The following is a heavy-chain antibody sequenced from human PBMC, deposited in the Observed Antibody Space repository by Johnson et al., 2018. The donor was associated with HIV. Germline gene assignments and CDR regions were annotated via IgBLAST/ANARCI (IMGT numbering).Heavy chain of an antibody. J-gene: IGHJ3*02. Sequence: VQLVESGGALVQPVRSLRLSCAASGFTFDDYAMHWVRQAPGKGLEWVSGISWNSGTKGYVDSVKGRFTISRDNAKNSLYLQMNSLRAEDTALYYCAKDILVGAMGGAFDIWGQGTMVTVSS. CDR3: AKDILVGAMGGAFDI. V-gene: IGHV3-9*01. CDR2: ISWNSGTK. D-gene: IGHD1-26*01. CDR1: GFTFDDYA.